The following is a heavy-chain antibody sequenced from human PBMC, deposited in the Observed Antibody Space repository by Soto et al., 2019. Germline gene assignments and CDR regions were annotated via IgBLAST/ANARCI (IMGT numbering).Heavy chain of an antibody. CDR3: ARTRQHYYDSRGYLSSMWFDP. V-gene: IGHV4-39*01. Sequence: PSETLSLTCTVSGGSISSSTYYWGWIRQPPGKGLEWIGSIYYTGNTYYNPSLKSRVTISIDTSKNQFSLKLTSVTAADTAVYYCARTRQHYYDSRGYLSSMWFDPWGQGTLVTVSS. CDR2: IYYTGNT. D-gene: IGHD3-22*01. CDR1: GGSISSSTYY. J-gene: IGHJ5*02.